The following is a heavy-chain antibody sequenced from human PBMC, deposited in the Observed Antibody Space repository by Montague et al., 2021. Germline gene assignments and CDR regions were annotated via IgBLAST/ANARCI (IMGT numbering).Heavy chain of an antibody. J-gene: IGHJ4*02. Sequence: TLSLTCSVSGGSISSGGFYWSWIRQHPGKGPEWIGSIYDSGSTNYNPSLKSRLTLSRDTSKNQVSLRLTSVTAAETAAYYCARSGGYCSGGRCDTFDYWGQGTLVTVSS. CDR2: IYDSGST. D-gene: IGHD2-15*01. CDR1: GGSISSGGFY. V-gene: IGHV4-31*03. CDR3: ARSGGYCSGGRCDTFDY.